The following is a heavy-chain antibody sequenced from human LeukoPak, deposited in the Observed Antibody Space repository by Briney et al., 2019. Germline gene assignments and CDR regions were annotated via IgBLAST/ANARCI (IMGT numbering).Heavy chain of an antibody. D-gene: IGHD2-2*01. V-gene: IGHV3-7*01. Sequence: GGSLRLSCAASGFTFSTYWMNWVRQAPGKGLEWVANIKEDGGEKYYVGSVKGRFTISRDNAKNSLSLQMTSLRAQDTAIYYCARAGKLIPAYADYWGQGALVTVSS. CDR1: GFTFSTYW. J-gene: IGHJ4*02. CDR3: ARAGKLIPAYADY. CDR2: IKEDGGEK.